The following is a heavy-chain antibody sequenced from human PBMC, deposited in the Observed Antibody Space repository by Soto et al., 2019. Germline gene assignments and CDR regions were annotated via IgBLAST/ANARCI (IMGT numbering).Heavy chain of an antibody. CDR3: ASPYHYYDSSGYYPSDAFDI. Sequence: ASVKVSCKASGYTFTSYYMHWVRQAPGQGLEWMGIINPSGGSTSYAQKFRGRVTMTRDTSTSTVYMELSSLRSEDTAVYYCASPYHYYDSSGYYPSDAFDIWGQGTMVTVSS. V-gene: IGHV1-46*01. D-gene: IGHD3-22*01. J-gene: IGHJ3*02. CDR1: GYTFTSYY. CDR2: INPSGGST.